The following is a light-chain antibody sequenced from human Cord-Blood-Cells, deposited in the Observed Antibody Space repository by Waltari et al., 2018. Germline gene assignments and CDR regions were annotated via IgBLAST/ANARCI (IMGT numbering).Light chain of an antibody. CDR3: QXXXNWPWT. CDR2: DAS. V-gene: IGKV3-11*01. Sequence: EIVLTQSPATLSXXPVERATLSCSASQSVSSYLAWYQQKPGQAPXLLIYDASXXATGXXARFXXSGSGTDFTLXISSXEPEDFAVYXCQXXXNWPWTFGQGTKVEIK. J-gene: IGKJ1*01. CDR1: QSVSSY.